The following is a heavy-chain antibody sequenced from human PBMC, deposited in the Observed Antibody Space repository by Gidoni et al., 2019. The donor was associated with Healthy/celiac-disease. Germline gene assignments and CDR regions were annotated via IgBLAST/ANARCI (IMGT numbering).Heavy chain of an antibody. D-gene: IGHD2-2*01. CDR1: GYTFTSYY. CDR2: INPSGGST. V-gene: IGHV1-46*03. CDR3: ARLVPAAPGTQH. J-gene: IGHJ1*01. Sequence: QVQLVQSGAEVKKPGASVKVSCKASGYTFTSYYMHWVRKAPGQGLEWMGIINPSGGSTSYAQKFQGRVNMTRDTSTSTVYMELSSLRSEDTAVYYCARLVPAAPGTQHWGQGTLVTVSS.